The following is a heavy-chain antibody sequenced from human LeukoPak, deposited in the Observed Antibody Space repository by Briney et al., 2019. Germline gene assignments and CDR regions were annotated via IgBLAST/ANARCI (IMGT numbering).Heavy chain of an antibody. V-gene: IGHV1-2*02. Sequence: ASVTVSCTASGSTFTDYYIHWVRQAPGQGLEWMGWISPNSGGTNYAQKFQGRVTMTRDTSIDTAYMELSRLRSDDTAVYGCARAHCGSIGCYSGFDPWGQGTLVTVSS. CDR1: GSTFTDYY. CDR2: ISPNSGGT. CDR3: ARAHCGSIGCYSGFDP. J-gene: IGHJ5*02. D-gene: IGHD2-2*02.